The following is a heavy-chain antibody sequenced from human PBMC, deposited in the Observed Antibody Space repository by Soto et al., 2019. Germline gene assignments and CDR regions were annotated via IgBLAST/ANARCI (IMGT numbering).Heavy chain of an antibody. CDR2: ISGSGGST. CDR1: GFTFSNYA. J-gene: IGHJ4*02. D-gene: IGHD6-19*01. V-gene: IGHV3-23*01. CDR3: AKGSTSGYSSGWYLDY. Sequence: EVQLLESGGGLVQPGGSLRLSCAASGFTFSNYAMSWVRQAPGKGLEWVSAISGSGGSTYYADSVKGRFTISRDNSKKMLYLQMSRVRGEDTAVYYCAKGSTSGYSSGWYLDYWGQGTLVIVSS.